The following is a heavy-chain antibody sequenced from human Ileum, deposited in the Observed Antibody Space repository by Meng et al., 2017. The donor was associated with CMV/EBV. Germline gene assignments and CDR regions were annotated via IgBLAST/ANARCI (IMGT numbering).Heavy chain of an antibody. CDR1: GVVSVTSGGG. V-gene: IGHV2-5*02. D-gene: IGHD6-13*01. CDR2: IYWDDDK. J-gene: IGHJ1*01. CDR3: AHRRGIEEYFQH. Sequence: QNALKEACRPRVEPPPDLPLLCCFFGVVSVTSGGGVGWSRQPPAEALLWLALIYWDDDKRYSPSLQSRLTIITDTSTNHVVLTMTNMDPVDTATYYCAHRRGIEEYFQHWGQGTLVTVSS.